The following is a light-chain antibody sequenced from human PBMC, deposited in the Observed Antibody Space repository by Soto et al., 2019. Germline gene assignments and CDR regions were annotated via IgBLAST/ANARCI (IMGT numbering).Light chain of an antibody. V-gene: IGKV3-20*01. CDR3: QHYYTSYTT. J-gene: IGKJ1*01. Sequence: EIVLTQSPGTLALSPGEIATLSCGASQRVTSNYLAWYQQKPGQAPRLLIFGASTRATGIPDRFSGSGSGTDFTLTISRLEPEDFAVYYCQHYYTSYTTFGQGTKVDIK. CDR2: GAS. CDR1: QRVTSNY.